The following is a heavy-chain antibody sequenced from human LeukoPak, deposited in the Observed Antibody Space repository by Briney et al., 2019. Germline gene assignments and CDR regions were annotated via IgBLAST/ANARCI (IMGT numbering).Heavy chain of an antibody. Sequence: SVKVSCKASGGTFSSYAISWVRQAPGQGLEWMGRIIPILGIANYAQKFQGRVTITADKSTSTAYMELSSLRSEDTAGYYCAGGGYRNDAFDIWGQGTMVTVSS. J-gene: IGHJ3*02. CDR1: GGTFSSYA. CDR2: IIPILGIA. V-gene: IGHV1-69*04. CDR3: AGGGYRNDAFDI. D-gene: IGHD5-12*01.